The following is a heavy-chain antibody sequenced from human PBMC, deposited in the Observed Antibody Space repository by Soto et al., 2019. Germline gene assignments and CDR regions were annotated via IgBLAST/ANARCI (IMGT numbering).Heavy chain of an antibody. CDR2: IYYSGST. CDR1: GGSISSYY. V-gene: IGHV4-59*01. Sequence: SETLSLTCTVSGGSISSYYWGWIRQPPGKGLEWIGYIYYSGSTNYNPSLKSRVTISVDTSKNQFSLKLSSVTAADTAVYYCARGVCSRTSCYAGGVVFDIGGKGKMVTV. J-gene: IGHJ3*02. CDR3: ARGVCSRTSCYAGGVVFDI. D-gene: IGHD2-2*01.